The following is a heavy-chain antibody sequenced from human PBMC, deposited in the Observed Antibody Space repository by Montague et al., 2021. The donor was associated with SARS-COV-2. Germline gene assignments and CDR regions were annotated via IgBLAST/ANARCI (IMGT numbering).Heavy chain of an antibody. CDR2: IYHYGSA. J-gene: IGHJ4*02. D-gene: IGHD2-21*01. CDR3: ARHAYCDWYYFDY. V-gene: IGHV4-59*08. Sequence: SETLSLTCSVSGGSISSSYWSWIRQPPGKGLEWIGYIYHYGSANYNPSLKSRVTISVDTSKNQFSLKLSSVTAVDTAVYYCARHAYCDWYYFDYWGQGTLVTVSS. CDR1: GGSISSSY.